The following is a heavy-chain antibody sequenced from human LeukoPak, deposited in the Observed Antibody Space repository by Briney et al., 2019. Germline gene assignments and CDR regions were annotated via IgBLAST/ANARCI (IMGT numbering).Heavy chain of an antibody. CDR1: GGSINSGGYY. Sequence: SQTLSLTCTVSGGSINSGGYYWSWIRQHPGKSLEWIGYIYYSGSTYYNPSLKSRVTISVDTSKNQFSLKLSSVTAADTAVYYCARTLGWASSRYPFDGWGQGTLVTVSS. D-gene: IGHD3-16*02. J-gene: IGHJ4*02. CDR3: ARTLGWASSRYPFDG. CDR2: IYYSGST. V-gene: IGHV4-31*03.